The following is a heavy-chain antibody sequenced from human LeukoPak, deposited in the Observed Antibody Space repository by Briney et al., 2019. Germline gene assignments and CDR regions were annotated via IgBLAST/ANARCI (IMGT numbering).Heavy chain of an antibody. J-gene: IGHJ4*02. CDR1: GFTFNKYG. D-gene: IGHD3-22*01. Sequence: PGGSLRLSCTASGFTFNKYGMHWVRQAPGKGLEGVAVISSDGSATYYVDSVKGRFTVSRDNSKNTLYLQMNNLRAEDTAVYYCGKDYDTSAYYISADYWGQGTLVTVSS. CDR2: ISSDGSAT. V-gene: IGHV3-30*18. CDR3: GKDYDTSAYYISADY.